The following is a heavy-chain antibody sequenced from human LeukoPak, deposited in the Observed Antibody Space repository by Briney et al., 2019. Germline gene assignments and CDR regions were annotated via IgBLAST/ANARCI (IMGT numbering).Heavy chain of an antibody. CDR2: INHNGST. D-gene: IGHD1-14*01. J-gene: IGHJ6*03. CDR1: GGSSSGYY. V-gene: IGHV4-34*01. CDR3: ARDRHPHYYYMDV. Sequence: PSGSLSLTCVVYGGSSSGYYLSWIRQPPGKGLGWIGEINHNGSTHYNPSLKSRVTISVDTSKNQFSLKLSSVTAEDTAVYYCARDRHPHYYYMDVWGKGTMVTVSS.